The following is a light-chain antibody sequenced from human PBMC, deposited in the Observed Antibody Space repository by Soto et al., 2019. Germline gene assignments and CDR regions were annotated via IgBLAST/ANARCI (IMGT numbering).Light chain of an antibody. J-gene: IGLJ3*02. CDR1: SSNIGAGYD. V-gene: IGLV1-40*01. CDR3: QSYDSSLVRWV. Sequence: QSVLTQPPSVSGAPGQRVTISCTGSSSNIGAGYDVHWYQQLPGTAPKLLIYGNSNRPSGVPDRVSGSKSGTSASRAITGLQAEDEADYYCQSYDSSLVRWVFGGGTKLTVL. CDR2: GNS.